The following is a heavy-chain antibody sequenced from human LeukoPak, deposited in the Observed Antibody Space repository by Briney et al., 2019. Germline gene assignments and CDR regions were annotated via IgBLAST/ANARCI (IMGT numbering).Heavy chain of an antibody. D-gene: IGHD2-2*01. V-gene: IGHV3-23*01. CDR3: AQNPYCSSTSCYWEDV. J-gene: IGHJ6*04. Sequence: GGSLRLSCAASGFAFSSYEMNWVRQAPGKGLEWVSAISGSGGSTYYADSVKGRFTISRDNSKNTLYLQMNSLRAEDTAVYYCAQNPYCSSTSCYWEDVWGKGTTVTVSS. CDR1: GFAFSSYE. CDR2: ISGSGGST.